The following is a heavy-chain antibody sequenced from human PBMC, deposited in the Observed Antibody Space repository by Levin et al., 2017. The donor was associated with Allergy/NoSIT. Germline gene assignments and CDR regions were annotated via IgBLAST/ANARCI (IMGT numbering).Heavy chain of an antibody. D-gene: IGHD3-10*01. CDR1: GYTFSDHG. V-gene: IGHV3-33*06. J-gene: IGHJ6*02. CDR2: VWSYGTTK. Sequence: LSLTCVASGYTFSDHGMHWVRQAPGKGLEWVALVWSYGTTKEYGDSVRGRFTVSKDSSKNTVYLQMDSLRVEDTAVYYCAKDVRSGSMDVWGQGTTVTVSS. CDR3: AKDVRSGSMDV.